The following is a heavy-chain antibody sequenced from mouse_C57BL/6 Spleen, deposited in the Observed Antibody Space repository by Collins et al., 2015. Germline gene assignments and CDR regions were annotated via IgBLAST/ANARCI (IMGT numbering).Heavy chain of an antibody. CDR3: TRSGIYYGNPFDY. CDR1: GYTFTSYW. CDR2: IYPSDSYT. J-gene: IGHJ2*01. V-gene: IGHV1-69*02. D-gene: IGHD2-1*01. Sequence: QVQLQQPGAELVRPGASVKLSCKASGYTFTSYWINWVKQRPGQGLEWIGNIYPSDSYTNYNQKFKDKATLTVDKSSSTAYMQLSSPTSEDSAVYYCTRSGIYYGNPFDYWGQGTTLTVSS.